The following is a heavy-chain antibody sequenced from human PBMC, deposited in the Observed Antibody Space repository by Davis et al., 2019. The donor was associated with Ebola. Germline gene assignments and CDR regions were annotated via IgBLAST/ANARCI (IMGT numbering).Heavy chain of an antibody. Sequence: ASVKVSCKASGYTFTSYGITWVRQAPGQGLEWMGWIRAYNGNTHYAQKFQGRVTMTTDTSTSTAYMEMRSLRSDDTAVYYCARDHGWDLLFYFDFWGQGTLVTVSS. CDR1: GYTFTSYG. V-gene: IGHV1-18*04. CDR3: ARDHGWDLLFYFDF. CDR2: IRAYNGNT. D-gene: IGHD1-26*01. J-gene: IGHJ4*02.